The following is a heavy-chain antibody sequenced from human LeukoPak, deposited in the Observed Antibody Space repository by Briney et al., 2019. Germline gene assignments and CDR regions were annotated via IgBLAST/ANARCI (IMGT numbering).Heavy chain of an antibody. CDR3: ARGGIAAFHFDY. D-gene: IGHD6-13*01. J-gene: IGHJ4*02. V-gene: IGHV4-59*01. CDR2: IYYSGST. Sequence: SETLSLTCTASGGSISTYYGSWIRQPPGKGLEWIGYIYYSGSTNYNPSLKSRVTMSVDTSKNQFSLKLSSVTAADTAVYYCARGGIAAFHFDYWGQGTLVTVSS. CDR1: GGSISTYY.